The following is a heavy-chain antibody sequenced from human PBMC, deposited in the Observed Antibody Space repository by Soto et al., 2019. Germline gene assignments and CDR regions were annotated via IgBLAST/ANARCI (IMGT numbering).Heavy chain of an antibody. CDR3: ARGLITGSHYSGGWYYFDS. D-gene: IGHD6-19*01. V-gene: IGHV4-34*01. CDR2: INHSGSA. CDR1: GESFSGYI. Sequence: QVQLQQSGAGLLKPSETLSLTCAVYGESFSGYIWTWIRQTPGKGLQWIGQINHSGSATYNPSLKSRVTISVHTSNSQFSLQLSFVTAADTAVYYCARGLITGSHYSGGWYYFDSWGQGTQVTVSS. J-gene: IGHJ4*02.